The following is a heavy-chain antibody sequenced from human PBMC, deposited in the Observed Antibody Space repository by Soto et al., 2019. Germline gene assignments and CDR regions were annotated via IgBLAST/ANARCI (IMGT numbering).Heavy chain of an antibody. CDR2: ISSSSSNI. CDR1: GFTFSSYS. Sequence: EVQLVESGGGLVKPGGSLRLSCAASGFTFSSYSMNWVRQAPGKGLEWVSSISSSSSNIYYADAVKGRFTMSRDNAKNLVYRKMTGRGAGDTGVYYCARDGGRRGGGYFDLWGRGTLVTVSS. J-gene: IGHJ2*01. V-gene: IGHV3-21*06. D-gene: IGHD3-16*01. CDR3: ARDGGRRGGGYFDL.